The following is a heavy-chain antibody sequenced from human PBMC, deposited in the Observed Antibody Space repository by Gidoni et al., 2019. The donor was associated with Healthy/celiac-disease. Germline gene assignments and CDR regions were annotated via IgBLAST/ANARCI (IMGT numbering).Heavy chain of an antibody. D-gene: IGHD2-2*01. CDR1: VFTFSSYS. CDR2: ISSSSSYI. V-gene: IGHV3-21*01. J-gene: IGHJ4*02. CDR3: ARTSSHCSSTSCYPSY. Sequence: EVQLVESGGGLVKPGGSLRLSCAASVFTFSSYSMNWVRQAPGKGLEWVSSISSSSSYIYYADSVKGRFTISRDNAKNSLYLQMNSLRAEDTAVYYCARTSSHCSSTSCYPSYWGQGTLVTVSS.